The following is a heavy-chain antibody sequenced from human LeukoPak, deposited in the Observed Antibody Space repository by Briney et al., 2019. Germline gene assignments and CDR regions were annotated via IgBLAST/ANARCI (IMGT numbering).Heavy chain of an antibody. J-gene: IGHJ6*03. V-gene: IGHV4-61*02. CDR2: IYTSGST. Sequence: SETLSLTCTVSGGSISSGSYYWSWIRQPAGKGLEWIGRIYTSGSTNYNPSLKSRVTISVDTSKNQFSLKLSSVTAADTAVYYCARVWLLSNYYYMDVWGKGTTVTVSS. CDR1: GGSISSGSYY. CDR3: ARVWLLSNYYYMDV. D-gene: IGHD3-9*01.